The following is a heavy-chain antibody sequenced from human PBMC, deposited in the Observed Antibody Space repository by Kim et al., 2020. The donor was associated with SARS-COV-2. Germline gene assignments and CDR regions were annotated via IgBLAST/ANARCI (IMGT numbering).Heavy chain of an antibody. Sequence: ASVKVSCKASGYAFITSHIHWVRQVPGQGLEWMGMFTPSGGNTAFAPRFQGRVTMAGDTSTSTAYMELSSLRSEDTAVYYCGRDLHNSWCIDHWGQGTLVTVSS. CDR3: GRDLHNSWCIDH. J-gene: IGHJ4*02. V-gene: IGHV1-46*01. D-gene: IGHD1-1*01. CDR1: GYAFITSH. CDR2: FTPSGGNT.